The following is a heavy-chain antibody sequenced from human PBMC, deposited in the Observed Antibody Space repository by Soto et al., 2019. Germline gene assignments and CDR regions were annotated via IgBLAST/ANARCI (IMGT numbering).Heavy chain of an antibody. CDR2: IYWDGYK. J-gene: IGHJ4*02. D-gene: IGHD3-16*01. V-gene: IGHV2-5*02. CDR1: GFSLRTSGVG. Sequence: QITLKESGPTLVKPTQTLTLTCAFSGFSLRTSGVGVGWIRQPPGKALEWLALIYWDGYKHYSPSLKSRLTNTEDTPKNQVVLKMTNMDPVDTATYYCAHKGGGDRILDYWGQGTLVTVSS. CDR3: AHKGGGDRILDY.